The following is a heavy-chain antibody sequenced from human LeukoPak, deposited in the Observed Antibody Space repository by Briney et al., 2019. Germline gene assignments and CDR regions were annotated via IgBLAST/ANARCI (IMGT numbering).Heavy chain of an antibody. D-gene: IGHD3-22*01. J-gene: IGHJ3*01. CDR2: INPSGGSI. V-gene: IGHV1-46*01. CDR1: GDTFSSYY. CDR3: ARGRHYYESSDYYYEGDGFDV. Sequence: GAPVKVSCRASGDTFSSYYMHWVRQAPGQGLEWMGIINPSGGSISYAQKFQGRVTMTRDMSTSTVYMELSSLRSEDTAVYYCARGRHYYESSDYYYEGDGFDVWGQGTMVTVSS.